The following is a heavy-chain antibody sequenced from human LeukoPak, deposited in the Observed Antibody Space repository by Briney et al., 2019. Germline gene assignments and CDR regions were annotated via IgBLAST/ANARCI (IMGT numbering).Heavy chain of an antibody. D-gene: IGHD7-27*01. Sequence: GGSLRLSCAASGFTVSRSYMSWVRQAPGKGLEWVSSIYDGGTTHHADSVKGRFTISRDNSKNTLYLQTNSLTAEDTAVYCCAGRAELGRGLDYWGQGTLVTVSS. V-gene: IGHV3-66*01. CDR1: GFTVSRSY. CDR3: AGRAELGRGLDY. CDR2: IYDGGTT. J-gene: IGHJ4*02.